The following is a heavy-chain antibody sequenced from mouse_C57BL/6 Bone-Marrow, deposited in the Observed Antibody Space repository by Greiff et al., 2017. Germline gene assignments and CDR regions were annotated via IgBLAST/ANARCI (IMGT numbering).Heavy chain of an antibody. J-gene: IGHJ3*01. CDR1: GFTFSSYA. D-gene: IGHD2-4*01. CDR2: ISDGGSYT. V-gene: IGHV5-4*01. Sequence: EVQLVESGGGLVKPGGSLKLSCAASGFTFSSYAMSWVRQTPEKRLEWVATISDGGSYTYYPDNVKGRFNISRDNAKNNLYLQMSHLKSEDTAMYYCARGVITTSFAYWGQGTLVTVSA. CDR3: ARGVITTSFAY.